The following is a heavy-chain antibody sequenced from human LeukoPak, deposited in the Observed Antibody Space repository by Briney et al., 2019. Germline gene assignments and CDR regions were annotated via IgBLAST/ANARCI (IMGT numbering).Heavy chain of an antibody. CDR3: AREPGLLWFGELSTQGGMDV. Sequence: SETLSLTCTVSGGSISSHYWSWIRQPPGKGLEWIGYIYYSGSTNYNPSLKSRVTISVDTSKNQFSLKLSSVTAADTAVYYCAREPGLLWFGELSTQGGMDVWGQGTTVTVSS. J-gene: IGHJ6*02. D-gene: IGHD3-10*01. CDR2: IYYSGST. V-gene: IGHV4-59*11. CDR1: GGSISSHY.